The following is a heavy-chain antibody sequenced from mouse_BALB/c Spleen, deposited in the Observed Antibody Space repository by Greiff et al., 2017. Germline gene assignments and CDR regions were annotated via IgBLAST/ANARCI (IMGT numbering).Heavy chain of an antibody. CDR3: ARAGPFDY. V-gene: IGHV1S81*02. CDR2: INPSNGRT. J-gene: IGHJ2*01. Sequence: QVQLQQPGAELVKPGASVKLSCKASGYTFTSYWMHWVKQRPGQGLEWIGEINPSNGRTNYNEKFKSKATLTVDKSSSTAYMQLSSLTSEDSAVYYCARAGPFDYWGQGTTLTVSS. CDR1: GYTFTSYW. D-gene: IGHD3-3*01.